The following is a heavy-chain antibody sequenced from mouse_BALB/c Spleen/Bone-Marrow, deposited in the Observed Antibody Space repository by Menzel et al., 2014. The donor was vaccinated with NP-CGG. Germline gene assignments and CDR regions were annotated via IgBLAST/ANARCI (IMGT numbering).Heavy chain of an antibody. CDR3: ARYRLGTYFDY. CDR1: GFNIXDTY. D-gene: IGHD1-2*01. J-gene: IGHJ2*01. V-gene: IGHV14-3*02. Sequence: EVKLQESGAELVKPGASVKLSCTASGFNIXDTYMHWVKQRPEQGLEWIGRIDPANGNTKYDPKFQGKATMTADTSSNTAYLQLSSLTSEDTAVYYCARYRLGTYFDYWGQGTTLTVSS. CDR2: IDPANGNT.